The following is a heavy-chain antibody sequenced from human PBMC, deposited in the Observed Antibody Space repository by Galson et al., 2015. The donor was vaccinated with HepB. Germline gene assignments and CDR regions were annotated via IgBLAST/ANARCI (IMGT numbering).Heavy chain of an antibody. CDR1: GFTFSSYS. D-gene: IGHD3-22*01. CDR3: AVWTYYYDSSGPTPKNDAFDI. J-gene: IGHJ3*02. V-gene: IGHV3-21*01. Sequence: SLRLSCAASGFTFSSYSMNWVRQAPGKGLEWVSSISSSSSYIYYADSVKGRFTISRDNAKNSLYLQMNSLRAEDTAVYYCAVWTYYYDSSGPTPKNDAFDIWGQGTMVTVSS. CDR2: ISSSSSYI.